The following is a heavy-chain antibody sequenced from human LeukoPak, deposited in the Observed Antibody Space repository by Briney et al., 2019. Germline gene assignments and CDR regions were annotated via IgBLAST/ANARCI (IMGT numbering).Heavy chain of an antibody. CDR1: GFTFSSSN. J-gene: IGHJ4*02. CDR2: ISSSSSTI. CDR3: AREGNFDY. V-gene: IGHV3-48*04. Sequence: PGRSLRLSCAASGFTFSSSNMNWVRQAPGKGLEWVSCISSSSSTIYYADSVKGRFTISRDNAKNSLYLQMNSLRAEDTAVYYCAREGNFDYWGQGTLVTVSS.